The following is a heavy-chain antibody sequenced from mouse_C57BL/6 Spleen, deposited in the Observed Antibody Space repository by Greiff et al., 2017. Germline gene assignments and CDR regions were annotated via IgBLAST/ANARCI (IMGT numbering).Heavy chain of an antibody. CDR2: INPYNGGT. V-gene: IGHV1-19*01. J-gene: IGHJ2*01. CDR3: ARSDDYDPFDY. Sequence: VQLQQSGPVLVKPGASVKMSCKASGYTFTDYYMNWVKQSHGKSLEWIGVINPYNGGTSYNQKFKGKATLTVDKSSSTAYMGLNSLTSEDSAVYYCARSDDYDPFDYWGQGTTLTVSS. D-gene: IGHD2-4*01. CDR1: GYTFTDYY.